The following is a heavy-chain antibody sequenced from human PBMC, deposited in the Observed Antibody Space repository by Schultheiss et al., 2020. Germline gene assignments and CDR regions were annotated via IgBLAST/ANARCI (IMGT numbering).Heavy chain of an antibody. CDR3: ANLMEF. CDR2: ISGSGDDT. V-gene: IGHV3-23*01. D-gene: IGHD3-10*01. J-gene: IGHJ4*02. Sequence: GGSLRLSCAASGFTFSSYAMTWVRQAPGKGLEWVSTISGSGDDTNYADSVKGRLTISRDNAKNTANLQMNSLRPEDTAVYYCANLMEFWGQGALVTVSS. CDR1: GFTFSSYA.